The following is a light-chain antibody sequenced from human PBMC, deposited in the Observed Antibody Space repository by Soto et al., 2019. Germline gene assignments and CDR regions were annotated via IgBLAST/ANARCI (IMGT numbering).Light chain of an antibody. CDR3: CSYAGPTTYYV. V-gene: IGLV2-23*02. CDR1: SSDVGNYDL. Sequence: SALNQPASVSGSPGQSITISCTGTSSDVGNYDLVSWFLHHPGKAPKLLIYEVNERPSGVSNRFSGSKSGNTASLTISGLQAEDEADYYCCSYAGPTTYYVFGPGTKVTVL. CDR2: EVN. J-gene: IGLJ1*01.